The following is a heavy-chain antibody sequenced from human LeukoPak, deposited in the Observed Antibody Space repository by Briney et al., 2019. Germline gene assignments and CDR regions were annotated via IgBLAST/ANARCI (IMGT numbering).Heavy chain of an antibody. D-gene: IGHD3-9*01. CDR3: ARGYDILTGHNWFDP. J-gene: IGHJ5*02. CDR1: GYIFTDYY. CDR2: INPNSGGT. V-gene: IGHV1-2*06. Sequence: AASVKVSCKASGYIFTDYYMHWVRQAPGQELGWMGRINPNSGGTNYAQKFQGRVTMTRDTSISTAYMELSRLRSDDTAVYYCARGYDILTGHNWFDPWGQGTLVTVSS.